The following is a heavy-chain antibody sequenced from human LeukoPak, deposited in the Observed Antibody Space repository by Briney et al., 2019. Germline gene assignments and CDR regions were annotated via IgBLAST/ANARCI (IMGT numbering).Heavy chain of an antibody. CDR2: IYTSGST. Sequence: SETLSLTCTVSGGSISTYYWSWIRQPAGKGLEWIGRIYTSGSTNYNPSLKSRVTISVDTSKNQFSLKLSSVTAADTAVYYCAREPPRGELYCSSTSCYSADAFDIWGQGTMVTVSS. V-gene: IGHV4-4*07. CDR3: AREPPRGELYCSSTSCYSADAFDI. J-gene: IGHJ3*02. D-gene: IGHD2-2*01. CDR1: GGSISTYY.